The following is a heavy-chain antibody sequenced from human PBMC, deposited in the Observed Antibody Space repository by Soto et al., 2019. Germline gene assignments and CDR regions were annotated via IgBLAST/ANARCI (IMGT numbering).Heavy chain of an antibody. D-gene: IGHD2-15*01. CDR2: IIPIFGTA. CDR3: XXXLPGCSGGSCYHDY. Sequence: QVQLVQSGAEVKKPGSSVKVSCKASGGTFSSYAISWVRQAPGQGLEWMGGIIPIFGTANYAQKFQGRVTITADESTSTAYMELSSLRSEDTAVYYXXXXLPGCSGGSCYHDYWGQGTLVTVSS. J-gene: IGHJ4*02. V-gene: IGHV1-69*01. CDR1: GGTFSSYA.